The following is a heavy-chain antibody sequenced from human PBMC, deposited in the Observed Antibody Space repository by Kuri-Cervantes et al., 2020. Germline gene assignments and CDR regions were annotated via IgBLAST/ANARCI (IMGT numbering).Heavy chain of an antibody. CDR1: GFTFSSYD. Sequence: GGSLRLSCAASGFTFSSYDIHWVRQTTGKRLEWVSGVATAGDTYYPDSVKGRFTISRDNSKNTLYLQMNSLRAEDTAVYYCARDLDILTGHGMDVWGQGTTVTVSS. CDR2: VATAGDT. V-gene: IGHV3-13*01. CDR3: ARDLDILTGHGMDV. D-gene: IGHD3-9*01. J-gene: IGHJ6*02.